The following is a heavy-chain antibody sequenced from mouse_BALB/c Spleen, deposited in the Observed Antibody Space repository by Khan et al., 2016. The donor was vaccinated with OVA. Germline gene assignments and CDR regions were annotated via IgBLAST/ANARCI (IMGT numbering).Heavy chain of an antibody. CDR1: GYTFINYW. Sequence: QVQLQQSGAELAKPGASVKMSCKASGYTFINYWILWVKQRPGQGLEWIGYINPCTGYTEYNQNFKDKATLTADKSSSTAYMQLSSLTSEDSAVYYCARRGLRWDFDYWGQGTTVTVSS. D-gene: IGHD1-1*01. CDR3: ARRGLRWDFDY. J-gene: IGHJ2*01. CDR2: INPCTGYT. V-gene: IGHV1-7*01.